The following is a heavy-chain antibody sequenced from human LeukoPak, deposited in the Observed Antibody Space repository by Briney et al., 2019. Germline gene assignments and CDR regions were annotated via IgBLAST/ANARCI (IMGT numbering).Heavy chain of an antibody. CDR1: GFTFSSCA. CDR2: ISGSGGIT. Sequence: PGGSLRLSCAASGFTFSSCAMNWVRQAPGKGLEWVSGISGSGGITHYADSVRGRFTISRDNSKNTLYLQMNSLRAEDTAVYYCAEDPTDSDSSGQTYFDYWGQGSLVTVSS. D-gene: IGHD3-22*01. J-gene: IGHJ4*02. CDR3: AEDPTDSDSSGQTYFDY. V-gene: IGHV3-23*01.